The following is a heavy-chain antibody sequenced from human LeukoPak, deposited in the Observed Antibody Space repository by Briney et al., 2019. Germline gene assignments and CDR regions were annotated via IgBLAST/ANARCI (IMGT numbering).Heavy chain of an antibody. CDR2: ISSSGSTI. J-gene: IGHJ4*02. CDR3: ARDFYDSSGYNRFDY. D-gene: IGHD3-22*01. Sequence: PGGSLRLSCAASGFTFSSYEMNWVRQAPGKGLEWVSYISSSGSTIYYADSVKGRFTISRGNAKNSLYLQMNSLRAEDTAVYYCARDFYDSSGYNRFDYWGQGTLVTVSS. CDR1: GFTFSSYE. V-gene: IGHV3-48*03.